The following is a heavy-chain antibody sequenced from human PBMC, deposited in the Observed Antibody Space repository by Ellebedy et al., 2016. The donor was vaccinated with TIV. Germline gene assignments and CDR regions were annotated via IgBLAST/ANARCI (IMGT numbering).Heavy chain of an antibody. D-gene: IGHD3-10*01. CDR1: GHSINSETY. J-gene: IGHJ4*02. CDR2: IYLSGGT. Sequence: SETLSLTCSVSGHSINSETYWGWIRQTPGKGLEWIGSIYLSGGTYFNPSLESRVAISVDRSMNQFSLRLSSVTAADTAVYYCASGEFEVGDYWGQGILVTVSS. V-gene: IGHV4-38-2*02. CDR3: ASGEFEVGDY.